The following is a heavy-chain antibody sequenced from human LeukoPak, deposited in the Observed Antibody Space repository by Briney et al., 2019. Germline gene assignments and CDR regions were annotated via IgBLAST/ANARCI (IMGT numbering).Heavy chain of an antibody. V-gene: IGHV3-53*01. D-gene: IGHD3-22*01. CDR2: IDSGGNT. J-gene: IGHJ4*02. Sequence: GGSLRLSCAASGFTVSTNYMTWVRQSLGKGLERVSAIDSGGNTFYADSVNGRFTISRDNSKNTLSLQMKSLRADDTAVYYCARVSRLIGYFDYWGQGTLVTVSS. CDR1: GFTVSTNY. CDR3: ARVSRLIGYFDY.